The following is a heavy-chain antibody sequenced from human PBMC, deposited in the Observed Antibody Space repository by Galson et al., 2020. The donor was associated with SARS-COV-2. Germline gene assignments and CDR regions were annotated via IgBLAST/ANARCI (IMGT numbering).Heavy chain of an antibody. V-gene: IGHV1-69*05. Sequence: ASVKVSCKASGGTFSSYAISWVRQAPGQGLEWMGGIIPIFGTANYAQKFQGRVTITTDESTSTAYMELSSLRSEDTAVYYCARGPDRYYGGRYPRYFDLWGRGTLVTVSS. CDR1: GGTFSSYA. CDR2: IIPIFGTA. CDR3: ARGPDRYYGGRYPRYFDL. D-gene: IGHD2-15*01. J-gene: IGHJ2*01.